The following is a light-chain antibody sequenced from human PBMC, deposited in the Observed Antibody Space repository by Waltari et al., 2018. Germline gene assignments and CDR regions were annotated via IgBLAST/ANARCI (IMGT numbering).Light chain of an antibody. Sequence: QTVVPQEPSLPVSPGGTVTPPCPSSTGSVNSGYYPTWFQPKPGQAPRALIYSTSNKHSWTPARFSGSLLGGKAALTLSGVQPEDEADYYCLLYYGGAQLWVFGGGTKLTVL. J-gene: IGLJ3*02. CDR1: TGSVNSGYY. V-gene: IGLV7-43*01. CDR2: STS. CDR3: LLYYGGAQLWV.